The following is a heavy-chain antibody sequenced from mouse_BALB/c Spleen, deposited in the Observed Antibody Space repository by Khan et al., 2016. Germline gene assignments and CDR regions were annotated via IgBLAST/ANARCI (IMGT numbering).Heavy chain of an antibody. CDR3: DLYYYVSSEYYLDY. Sequence: VQLQQSGAELVRPGALVKLSCKASGFNIKDYYMHWVKQRPEQGLEWIGWIDPENGNTIYDPKFQGKASITADPSSNTAYLQLSSLTSEDTAVYYLDLYYYVSSEYYLDYWGQGTTLTVSS. CDR1: GFNIKDYY. CDR2: IDPENGNT. D-gene: IGHD1-1*01. J-gene: IGHJ2*01. V-gene: IGHV14-1*02.